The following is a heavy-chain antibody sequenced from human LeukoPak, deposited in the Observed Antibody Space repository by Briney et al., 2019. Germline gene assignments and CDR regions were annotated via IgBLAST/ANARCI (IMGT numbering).Heavy chain of an antibody. D-gene: IGHD6-19*01. Sequence: PGGSLRLSCTASGFTFGDYAMSWFRQAPGKGLGWVGFIRSKAYGGTTEYAASVKGRFTISRDDSKSIAYLQMNSLKTEDTAVYYCTSSGYSSGWLDYWGRGTLVTVSS. J-gene: IGHJ4*02. CDR1: GFTFGDYA. CDR2: IRSKAYGGTT. V-gene: IGHV3-49*03. CDR3: TSSGYSSGWLDY.